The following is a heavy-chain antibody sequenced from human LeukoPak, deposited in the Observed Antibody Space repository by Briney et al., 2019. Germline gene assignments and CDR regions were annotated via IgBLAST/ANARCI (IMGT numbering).Heavy chain of an antibody. D-gene: IGHD3-22*01. CDR3: ARRPYDSSGYYRFAFDI. Sequence: GESLKISCKGSGYSFTSYWIGWVRQMPGKGLEWMGIIYPGDSDTRYSPSFQGQVTISADKSISTAYLQWSSLKASDTAMYYCARRPYDSSGYYRFAFDIWGQGTMVTVSS. V-gene: IGHV5-51*01. J-gene: IGHJ3*02. CDR2: IYPGDSDT. CDR1: GYSFTSYW.